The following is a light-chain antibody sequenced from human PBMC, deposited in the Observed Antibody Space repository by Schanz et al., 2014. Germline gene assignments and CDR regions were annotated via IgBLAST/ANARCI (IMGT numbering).Light chain of an antibody. Sequence: QSALTQPPSASGSPGQSVTISCTGTSSDVGGYNYVAWYQQHPGKAPKLMISDVTRRPSGVPDRFSGSKSDNTASLTVSGLQAEDEADYYCCSYTTSATLVFGGGTKLTVL. V-gene: IGLV2-8*01. J-gene: IGLJ2*01. CDR3: CSYTTSATLV. CDR2: DVT. CDR1: SSDVGGYNY.